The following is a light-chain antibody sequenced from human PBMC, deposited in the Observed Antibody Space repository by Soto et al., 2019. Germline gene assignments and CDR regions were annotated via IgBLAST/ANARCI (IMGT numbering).Light chain of an antibody. Sequence: QSALTQPRSVSGSPGQSVTISCTGTSSDVGGHNYVSWYQQHPGKAPELMIYDVSKRPSGVPDRFSGSKSGNTASLTISGLQTEDEADYYCCSYAGSYTLVFGGGTQLTVL. CDR2: DVS. CDR1: SSDVGGHNY. CDR3: CSYAGSYTLV. J-gene: IGLJ2*01. V-gene: IGLV2-11*01.